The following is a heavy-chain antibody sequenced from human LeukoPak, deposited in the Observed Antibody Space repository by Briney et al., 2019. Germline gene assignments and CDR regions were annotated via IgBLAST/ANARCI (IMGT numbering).Heavy chain of an antibody. V-gene: IGHV3-53*01. J-gene: IGHJ4*02. Sequence: PGGSLRLSCAGSGYDVSTSYMMWVRQAPGKGLEWVSGLYNGGTTYYADSVKGRFTISRDNSKNAMYLEMNSLRAEDTAVYYCARSRSGWYPYFDYWGQGTRVTASS. CDR1: GYDVSTSY. CDR3: ARSRSGWYPYFDY. CDR2: LYNGGTT. D-gene: IGHD6-19*01.